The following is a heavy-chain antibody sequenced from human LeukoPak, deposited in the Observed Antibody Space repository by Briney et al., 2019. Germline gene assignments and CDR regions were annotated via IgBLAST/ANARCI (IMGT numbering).Heavy chain of an antibody. CDR2: IHPEGNEK. D-gene: IGHD5-24*01. Sequence: GGSLRLSCAVSGFSFTNFWMSWVRQAPGRGLEWVANIHPEGNEKYHVESVKGRFTISRDNTKNLLFLQMNGLRVEDTAVYYCARERAEWLQPRGAFDYWGQGTLVTVSS. CDR1: GFSFTNFW. V-gene: IGHV3-7*01. J-gene: IGHJ4*02. CDR3: ARERAEWLQPRGAFDY.